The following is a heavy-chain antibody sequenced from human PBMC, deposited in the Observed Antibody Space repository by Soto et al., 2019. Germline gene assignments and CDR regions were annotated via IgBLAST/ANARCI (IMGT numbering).Heavy chain of an antibody. Sequence: GGSLRLSCAAPGFTFSSYALSWVRPAPGKGVEWVSAISGSGGRTYYADSVKGRVTIYRENSKNKLYLKMKRMRAEDTAVYYCAKDQFSGSGSYSFDYWGQGTLVTVSS. V-gene: IGHV3-23*01. J-gene: IGHJ4*02. D-gene: IGHD3-10*01. CDR1: GFTFSSYA. CDR3: AKDQFSGSGSYSFDY. CDR2: ISGSGGRT.